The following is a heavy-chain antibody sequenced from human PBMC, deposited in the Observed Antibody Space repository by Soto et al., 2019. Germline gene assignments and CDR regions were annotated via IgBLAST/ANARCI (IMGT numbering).Heavy chain of an antibody. CDR3: ARVGALSAQGNDY. Sequence: EVQLVESGGGLVQPGGSLRLSCAASGFTVSSNYMSWVRQAPGKGLEWVSVIYSGGSTYYADSVKGRFTISRDNSKNTLYLQMNSLRAEDTAVYYCARVGALSAQGNDYWGQGTLVTVSS. CDR1: GFTVSSNY. CDR2: IYSGGST. V-gene: IGHV3-66*01. D-gene: IGHD3-16*02. J-gene: IGHJ4*02.